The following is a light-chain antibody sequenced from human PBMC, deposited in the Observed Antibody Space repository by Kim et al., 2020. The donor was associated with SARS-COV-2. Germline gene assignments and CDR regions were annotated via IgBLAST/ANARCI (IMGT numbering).Light chain of an antibody. Sequence: SAPGERAPHSCRARQSVNSRYLAWYQVKPGQAPRLLIFGASSWATGVPDRFSGSGSGTDFTLTISSLEPEDFAVYYCQQYGTLPYTFGQGTKLEI. V-gene: IGKV3-20*01. J-gene: IGKJ2*01. CDR1: QSVNSRY. CDR2: GAS. CDR3: QQYGTLPYT.